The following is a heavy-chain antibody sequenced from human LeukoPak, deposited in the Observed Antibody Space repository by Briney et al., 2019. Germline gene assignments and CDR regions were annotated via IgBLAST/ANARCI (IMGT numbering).Heavy chain of an antibody. Sequence: SETLSLTCTVSGGSISSYYWSWIRQPAGKGLEWIGRIYTSGSTNYNPSLKSRVTMSVDTSKNQFSLKLSSVTAADTAAYYCARVGHKRGSFDYWGQGTLVTVSS. D-gene: IGHD3-10*01. CDR3: ARVGHKRGSFDY. V-gene: IGHV4-4*07. CDR2: IYTSGST. CDR1: GGSISSYY. J-gene: IGHJ4*02.